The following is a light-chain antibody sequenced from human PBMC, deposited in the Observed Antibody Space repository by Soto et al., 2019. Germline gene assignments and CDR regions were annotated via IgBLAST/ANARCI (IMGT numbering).Light chain of an antibody. CDR3: QQYGSSGT. CDR1: QSISSY. CDR2: AAS. V-gene: IGKV1-39*01. J-gene: IGKJ1*01. Sequence: DIQMTQSPSSLSASVGDRVTIPCRASQSISSYLNWYQQKPGKAPKLLIYAASSLQSGVPSRFSGSGSGTDFTLTISSLQPEDFAVYYCQQYGSSGTFGQGTKV.